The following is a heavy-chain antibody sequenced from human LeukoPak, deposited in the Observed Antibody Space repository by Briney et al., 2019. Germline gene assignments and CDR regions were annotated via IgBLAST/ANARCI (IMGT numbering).Heavy chain of an antibody. V-gene: IGHV1-46*01. CDR3: ARKFDGYRLDY. CDR2: INPSDGST. D-gene: IGHD5-24*01. CDR1: GYTFTSNY. J-gene: IGHJ4*02. Sequence: ASVKVSCKASGYTFTSNYIHWVRQAPGQGLEWMGIINPSDGSTGNAQKFQGRVTMTRDTSTSTVYMELSSLRSEDSAVYYCARKFDGYRLDYWGQGTLLTVSS.